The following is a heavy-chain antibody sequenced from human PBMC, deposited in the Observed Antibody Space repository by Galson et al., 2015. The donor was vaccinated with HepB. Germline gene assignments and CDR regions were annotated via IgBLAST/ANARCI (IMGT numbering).Heavy chain of an antibody. CDR2: IWYDGSNQ. J-gene: IGHJ4*02. D-gene: IGHD2-21*02. CDR3: ARLSEDDRVVTF. Sequence: SLRLSCAASGFTFSTYGMHWVRQAPGKGLEWVAVIWYDGSNQYYADSVKGRFTISRDNAKNSLYLQMNSLRAEDTALYYCARLSEDDRVVTFWGQGTLVTVSS. V-gene: IGHV3-33*01. CDR1: GFTFSTYG.